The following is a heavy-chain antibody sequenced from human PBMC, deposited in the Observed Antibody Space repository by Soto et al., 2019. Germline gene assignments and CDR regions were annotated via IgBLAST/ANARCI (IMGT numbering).Heavy chain of an antibody. CDR1: GGSISSYY. J-gene: IGHJ4*02. Sequence: SETLSLTCTVSGGSISSYYWSWIRQPPGKGLEWIGYIYYSGSTNYNPSLKSRVTISVDTSKNQFSLKLSSVTAADTAVYYCAGRYGVYFYYWGQGTLVTVSS. CDR3: AGRYGVYFYY. D-gene: IGHD4-17*01. V-gene: IGHV4-59*08. CDR2: IYYSGST.